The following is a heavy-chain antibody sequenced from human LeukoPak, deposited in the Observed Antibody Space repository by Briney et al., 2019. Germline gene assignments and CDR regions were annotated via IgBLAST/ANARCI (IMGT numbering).Heavy chain of an antibody. CDR1: GYTFTSYG. CDR2: ISAYNGNT. Sequence: ASVKVSCKASGYTFTSYGISWVRQAPGQGLEWMGWISAYNGNTNYAQKLQGRVTMTTDTSTSTAYMELRSLRSDDTAVYYCARATPVRITMIVGRAGAFDIWGQGTMVTVSS. CDR3: ARATPVRITMIVGRAGAFDI. D-gene: IGHD3-22*01. J-gene: IGHJ3*02. V-gene: IGHV1-18*01.